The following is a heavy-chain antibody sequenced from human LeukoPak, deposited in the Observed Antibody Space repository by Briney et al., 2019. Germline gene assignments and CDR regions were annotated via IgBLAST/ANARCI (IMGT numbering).Heavy chain of an antibody. Sequence: SETLSLTCTVSGGSISSGGYYWSWIRQHPGKGLEWIVYIYYSGSTYYNPSLKSRVTISVDTSKNQFSLKLSSVTAADTAAYYCARHLYYYDSSGYYERTTGWYYFDYWGQGTLVTVSS. CDR3: ARHLYYYDSSGYYERTTGWYYFDY. D-gene: IGHD3-22*01. J-gene: IGHJ4*02. CDR2: IYYSGST. V-gene: IGHV4-31*03. CDR1: GGSISSGGYY.